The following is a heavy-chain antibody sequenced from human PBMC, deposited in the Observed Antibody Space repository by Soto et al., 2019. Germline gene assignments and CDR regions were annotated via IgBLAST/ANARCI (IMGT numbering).Heavy chain of an antibody. V-gene: IGHV4-34*01. D-gene: IGHD5-18*01. CDR1: GGSFSGYY. CDR2: INHTGST. Sequence: TLSLTCAVCGGSFSGYYWSLIRQPPGKGLEWIGAINHTGSTNYNPSLKSRVTISVDTSKNQFSLKLSSVTAADTAVYYCARGIRGSSYGRLDYFGQLTL. CDR3: ARGIRGSSYGRLDY. J-gene: IGHJ4*02.